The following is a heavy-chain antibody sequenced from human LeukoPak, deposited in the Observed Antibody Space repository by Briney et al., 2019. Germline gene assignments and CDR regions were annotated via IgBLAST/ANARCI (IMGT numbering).Heavy chain of an antibody. Sequence: QPGRSLRLSCTASGFTFGDYAMSWFRQAPGKGLEWVGFIRSKAYGGTTEYAASVKGRFTISRDNSKNTLYLQMSSLRTEDTAVYYCVKDTARVPGDYWGRGTLVTVSS. CDR1: GFTFGDYA. V-gene: IGHV3-49*03. CDR3: VKDTARVPGDY. J-gene: IGHJ4*02. D-gene: IGHD5-18*01. CDR2: IRSKAYGGTT.